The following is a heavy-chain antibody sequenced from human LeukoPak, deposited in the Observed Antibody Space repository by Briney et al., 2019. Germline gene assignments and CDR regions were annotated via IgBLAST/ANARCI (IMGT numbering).Heavy chain of an antibody. CDR1: GFTFSDYY. Sequence: GGSLRLSCAASGFTFSDYYMSWIRQAPGRGLEWLSFISPSGGAIYYADSVKGRFTISRDNAKNSLYLQMNSLKAEDTAVYYCARGLFVAGSFFDSWGQGTLVTVSS. D-gene: IGHD1-26*01. CDR3: ARGLFVAGSFFDS. J-gene: IGHJ4*02. CDR2: ISPSGGAI. V-gene: IGHV3-11*04.